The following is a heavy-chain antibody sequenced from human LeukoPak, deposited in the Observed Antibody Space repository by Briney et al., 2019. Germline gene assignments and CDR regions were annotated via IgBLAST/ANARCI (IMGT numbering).Heavy chain of an antibody. Sequence: GGSLRLSCAASGFTFSSYWMSWIRQAPGKGLEWVANIKQDGSEKYYVDSVKGRFTISRDNAKNSLYLQMNSLRAEDTAVYYCASFDSGSYYSDYWGQGTLVTVSS. V-gene: IGHV3-7*01. CDR2: IKQDGSEK. J-gene: IGHJ4*02. D-gene: IGHD1-26*01. CDR1: GFTFSSYW. CDR3: ASFDSGSYYSDY.